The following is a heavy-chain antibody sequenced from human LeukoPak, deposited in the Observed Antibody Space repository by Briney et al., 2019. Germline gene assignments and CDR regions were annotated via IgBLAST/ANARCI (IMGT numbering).Heavy chain of an antibody. CDR3: ARAHYASSNIKVPFDV. J-gene: IGHJ6*04. V-gene: IGHV3-7*01. CDR1: GFTFSSYW. CDR2: IKQDGSEK. D-gene: IGHD3-22*01. Sequence: AGGSLRLSCAASGFTFSSYWMSWVRQAPGKGLEWVANIKQDGSEKYYVDSVKGRFTISRDNAKNSLYLQMNSLRAEDTAVYYCARAHYASSNIKVPFDVWGKGTTVTVSS.